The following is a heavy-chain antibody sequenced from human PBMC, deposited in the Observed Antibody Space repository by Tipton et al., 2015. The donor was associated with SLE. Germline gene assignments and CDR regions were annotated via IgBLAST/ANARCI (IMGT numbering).Heavy chain of an antibody. CDR3: ARRLGSSGFDY. V-gene: IGHV4-59*08. CDR1: GGSISSYY. D-gene: IGHD3-22*01. Sequence: LRLSCTVSGGSISSYYWSWIRQPPGKGLEWIGYIYYSGGTNYNPSLKSRVTISVDTSKNHFSLKVSSVTAADTAVYYCARRLGSSGFDYWGQGTLVTVSS. J-gene: IGHJ4*02. CDR2: IYYSGGT.